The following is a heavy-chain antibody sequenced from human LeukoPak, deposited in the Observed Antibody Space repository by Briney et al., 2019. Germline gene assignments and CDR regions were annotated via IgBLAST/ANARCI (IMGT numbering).Heavy chain of an antibody. V-gene: IGHV3-15*07. CDR3: TTASLRFLEWLSTDY. J-gene: IGHJ4*02. Sequence: GGSLRLSCAASGFTFSSYSMNWVRQAPGKGLEWVGRIRSKTDGGTTDYAAPVKGRFTISRDDSKNTLYLQMNSLKTEDTAVYYCTTASLRFLEWLSTDYWGQGTLVTVSS. D-gene: IGHD3-3*01. CDR2: IRSKTDGGTT. CDR1: GFTFSSYS.